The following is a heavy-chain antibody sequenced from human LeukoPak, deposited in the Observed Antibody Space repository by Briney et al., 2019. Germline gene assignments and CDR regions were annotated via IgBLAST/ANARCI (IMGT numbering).Heavy chain of an antibody. CDR1: GFTFDTHT. V-gene: IGHV3-74*01. Sequence: GGSLRLSCAASGFTFDTHTMTWVRQAPGKGLVWVSRMYGDMRDISYADSVKGRFTISRDNAKNTVYLQMNSLRGEDTAVYYCARDLGLRGSTWGQGTLVTVSS. D-gene: IGHD5-12*01. J-gene: IGHJ5*02. CDR2: MYGDMRDI. CDR3: ARDLGLRGST.